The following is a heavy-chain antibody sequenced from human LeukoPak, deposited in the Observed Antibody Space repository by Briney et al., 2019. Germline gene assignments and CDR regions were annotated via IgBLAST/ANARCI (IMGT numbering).Heavy chain of an antibody. J-gene: IGHJ6*03. CDR2: INPNSGGT. CDR1: GYTFTGYY. D-gene: IGHD6-6*01. V-gene: IGHV1-2*02. CDR3: ARDRWSGGSSHYMDV. Sequence: ASVKVSCKASGYTFTGYYMHWVRQAPGQGLEWMGWINPNSGGTNYAQKFQGRVTMTRDTSISTAYMELSRLRSDDTAVYYCARDRWSGGSSHYMDVWGKGTTVTVSS.